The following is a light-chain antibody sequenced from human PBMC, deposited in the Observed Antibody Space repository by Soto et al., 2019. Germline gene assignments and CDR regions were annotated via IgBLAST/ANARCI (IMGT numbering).Light chain of an antibody. J-gene: IGKJ1*01. Sequence: DIQMTQTPATLSAFAGDRVTVTCRAIQSVSSWVAWYQEKPGRGPKLLIYDASTWQSGVPSRFIGSGSATEFTLTITSLQPDDFTTYYCQHYNTYSPGTFGQGTKVDIK. CDR3: QHYNTYSPGT. V-gene: IGKV1-5*01. CDR2: DAS. CDR1: QSVSSW.